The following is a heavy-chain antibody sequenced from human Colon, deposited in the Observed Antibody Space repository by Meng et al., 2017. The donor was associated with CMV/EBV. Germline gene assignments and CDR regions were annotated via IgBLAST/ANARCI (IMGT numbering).Heavy chain of an antibody. CDR1: GFAFDDYA. Sequence: LKISCAASGFAFDDYAMSWVRQAPGKGLEWVSLISRDGDTTYYADPVKGRFTISRHNSKNSLYLQMNSLRTEDTALYYCAKPYESSGYYPLDTWGQGTMVTVSS. D-gene: IGHD3-22*01. J-gene: IGHJ3*02. CDR3: AKPYESSGYYPLDT. V-gene: IGHV3-43*01. CDR2: ISRDGDTT.